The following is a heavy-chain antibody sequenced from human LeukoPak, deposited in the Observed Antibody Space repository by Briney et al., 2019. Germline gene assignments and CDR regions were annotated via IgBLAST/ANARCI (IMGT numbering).Heavy chain of an antibody. CDR3: AKRGVVIRVILVGFHKEAYYFDS. V-gene: IGHV3-23*01. D-gene: IGHD3-22*01. J-gene: IGHJ4*02. Sequence: GGSLRLSCAVSGITLSNYAMSWVRQAPGKGLKWVADISGSGGGTNYADSVKGRFTISRDNPKNTLYLQMNNLRADDTAVYFCAKRGVVIRVILVGFHKEAYYFDSWGQGALVTVSS. CDR2: ISGSGGGT. CDR1: GITLSNYA.